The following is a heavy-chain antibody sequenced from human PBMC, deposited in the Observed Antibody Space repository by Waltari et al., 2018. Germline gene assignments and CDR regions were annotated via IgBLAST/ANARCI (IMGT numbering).Heavy chain of an antibody. D-gene: IGHD2-15*01. CDR3: ARLYCSGGSCYPFDY. V-gene: IGHV1-2*02. CDR2: INPNSGGT. J-gene: IGHJ4*02. Sequence: QVQLVQSGAEVKKPGASVKVSCKASGYTFTGYYMHWVRQAPGQGLEWMGWINPNSGGTNYAQKFQGRVTMTRDTSISTAYMELSRLRSDDTAVYYCARLYCSGGSCYPFDYWGQGTLVTVSS. CDR1: GYTFTGYY.